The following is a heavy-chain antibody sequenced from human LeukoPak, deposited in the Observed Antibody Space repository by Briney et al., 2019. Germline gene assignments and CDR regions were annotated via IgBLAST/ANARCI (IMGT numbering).Heavy chain of an antibody. Sequence: GGSLRLSCAASGFTFSSSAMSWVRQAPGKGLEWVSNISGSGSGGSTYYADSVKGRLTISRDNSKNTLYLQMNSLRAEDTAVYYCAKPARTDYVGYWGQGTLVTVSS. CDR1: GFTFSSSA. D-gene: IGHD1-14*01. CDR3: AKPARTDYVGY. CDR2: ISGSGSGGST. V-gene: IGHV3-23*01. J-gene: IGHJ4*02.